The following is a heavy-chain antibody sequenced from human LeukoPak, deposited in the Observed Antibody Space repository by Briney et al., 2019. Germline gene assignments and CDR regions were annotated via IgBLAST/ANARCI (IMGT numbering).Heavy chain of an antibody. Sequence: KPSETLSLTCTVSGGSISSYYWSWIRQPPGKGLEWLGYIYYSGSTNYNPSLKSRVTISVDTSKNQFSLKLSAVTAADTAVYYCARRYCSSTSCYYQDYWGQGTLVTVSS. J-gene: IGHJ4*02. V-gene: IGHV4-59*01. D-gene: IGHD2-2*01. CDR1: GGSISSYY. CDR3: ARRYCSSTSCYYQDY. CDR2: IYYSGST.